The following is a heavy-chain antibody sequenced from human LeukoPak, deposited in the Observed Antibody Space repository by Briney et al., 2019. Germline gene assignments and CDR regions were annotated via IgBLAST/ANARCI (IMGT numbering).Heavy chain of an antibody. CDR3: ASGFPYCSGGSCYS. J-gene: IGHJ4*02. Sequence: GGSLRLSCAASGFTFSSYSMNWVRQAPGKGLEWVSSISSTSSYIYYADSVKGRFTISRDNAKNSLYLQMNSLRAEDTAVYYCASGFPYCSGGSCYSWGQGTLVTVSS. V-gene: IGHV3-21*01. D-gene: IGHD2-15*01. CDR2: ISSTSSYI. CDR1: GFTFSSYS.